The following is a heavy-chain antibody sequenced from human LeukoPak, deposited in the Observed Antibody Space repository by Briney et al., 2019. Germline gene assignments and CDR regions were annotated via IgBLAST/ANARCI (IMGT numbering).Heavy chain of an antibody. D-gene: IGHD3-22*01. CDR2: IRGSGAST. J-gene: IGHJ4*02. Sequence: ETLSLTCTVSGGSINTGGYCWSWLRRHPGKGLEWLAVIRGSGASTNYADSVKGRFTISRDNANNSLYLQMNSLRADDTAVYYCARGDSSACPDYWGQGTLVTVSS. V-gene: IGHV3-11*01. CDR1: GGSINTGGYC. CDR3: ARGDSSACPDY.